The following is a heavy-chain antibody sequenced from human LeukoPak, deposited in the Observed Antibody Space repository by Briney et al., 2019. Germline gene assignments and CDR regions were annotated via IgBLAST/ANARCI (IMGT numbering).Heavy chain of an antibody. CDR2: ISGSGGST. CDR1: GFTFSSYA. Sequence: PGGSLRLSCAASGFTFSSYAMSWVRQAPGKGLEWVSAISGSGGSTYYADSVKGRFTISRDNSKNTLYLQMNSLRAEDTAVYYCAKDAAYYYDSQGLSDYWGQGTLVTVSS. CDR3: AKDAAYYYDSQGLSDY. J-gene: IGHJ4*02. V-gene: IGHV3-23*01. D-gene: IGHD3-22*01.